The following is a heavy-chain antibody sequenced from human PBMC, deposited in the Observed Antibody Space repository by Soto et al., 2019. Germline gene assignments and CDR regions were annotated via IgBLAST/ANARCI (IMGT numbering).Heavy chain of an antibody. V-gene: IGHV4-34*01. CDR1: GGSFSVYY. CDR2: INHSGST. D-gene: IGHD3-10*01. J-gene: IGHJ5*02. CDR3: ARGLRGVIRGRFDP. Sequence: ASETLSLTCSVYGGSFSVYYWSWIRQPPGKGLEWIGEINHSGSTNYNPSLKSRVTISVDTSKNQFSLKLSSVTAADTAVYYCARGLRGVIRGRFDPWGQGTLVTAPQ.